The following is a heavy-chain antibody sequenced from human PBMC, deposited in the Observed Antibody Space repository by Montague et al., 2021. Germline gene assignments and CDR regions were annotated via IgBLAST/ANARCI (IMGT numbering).Heavy chain of an antibody. V-gene: IGHV4-4*07. J-gene: IGHJ6*03. CDR3: ARDTVGASGYFYYYYMDV. CDR1: GDSINTYS. D-gene: IGHD1-26*01. CDR2: LSNGGST. Sequence: TLSLTCTVFGDSINTYSWSWIRQPAGKGLERIGRLSNGGSTNSNPSLKSRVSMSVDTSKNQFSLKLSSVTAADTAVYFCARDTVGASGYFYYYYMDVWGRGTTVTVSS.